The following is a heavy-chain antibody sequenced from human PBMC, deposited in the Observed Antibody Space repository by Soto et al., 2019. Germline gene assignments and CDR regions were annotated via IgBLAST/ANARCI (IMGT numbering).Heavy chain of an antibody. Sequence: GGSLRLSCAASGFTFSSYAMHWVRQAPGKGLEWVAVISYDGSNKYYADSVKGRFTISRDNSKNTLYLQMNSLRAEDTAVYYCARVESWGLRDAFDIWGQGTMVTVSS. CDR2: ISYDGSNK. CDR3: ARVESWGLRDAFDI. J-gene: IGHJ3*02. D-gene: IGHD6-13*01. CDR1: GFTFSSYA. V-gene: IGHV3-30*04.